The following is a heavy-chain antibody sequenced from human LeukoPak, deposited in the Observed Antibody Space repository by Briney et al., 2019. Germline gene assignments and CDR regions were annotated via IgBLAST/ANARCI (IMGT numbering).Heavy chain of an antibody. D-gene: IGHD6-13*01. CDR1: GFTFSSYW. Sequence: GGSLRLSCAASGFTFSSYWMTWVRQAPGKGLEWVANINQDGSEKYYVDSVKGRFTISRDNAKKSLYLEMNSLRAEDTAVYYCAKDSHSWSRDYWGQGTLVTVSS. J-gene: IGHJ4*02. CDR2: INQDGSEK. CDR3: AKDSHSWSRDY. V-gene: IGHV3-7*01.